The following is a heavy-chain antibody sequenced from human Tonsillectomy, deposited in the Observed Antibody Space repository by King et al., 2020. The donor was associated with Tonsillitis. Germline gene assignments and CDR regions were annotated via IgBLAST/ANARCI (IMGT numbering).Heavy chain of an antibody. CDR1: GGSFSGYY. D-gene: IGHD5-24*01. CDR2: INHSGST. V-gene: IGHV4-34*01. J-gene: IGHJ2*01. CDR3: ARSWGRDGYKGRYFDL. Sequence: VQLQQWGAGLLKPSETLSLTCAVYGGSFSGYYWSWIRQPPGKGLEWIGEINHSGSTNYNPSLKSRVTISVDTSKNQFSLKLSSVTAADTAVYYCARSWGRDGYKGRYFDLWGRGTLVTVSS.